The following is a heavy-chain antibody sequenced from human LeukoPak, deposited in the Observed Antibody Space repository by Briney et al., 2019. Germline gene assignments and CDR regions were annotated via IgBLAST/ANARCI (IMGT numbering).Heavy chain of an antibody. D-gene: IGHD3-10*01. CDR2: IYYSGST. Sequence: SETLSLTCTVSGGSISSYYWSWIRRPPGKGLEWIGYIYYSGSTNYNPSLKSRVTISVDTSKNQFSLKLSSVTAADTAVYYCARVRAKEFDPWGQGTLVTVSS. CDR1: GGSISSYY. CDR3: ARVRAKEFDP. V-gene: IGHV4-59*01. J-gene: IGHJ5*02.